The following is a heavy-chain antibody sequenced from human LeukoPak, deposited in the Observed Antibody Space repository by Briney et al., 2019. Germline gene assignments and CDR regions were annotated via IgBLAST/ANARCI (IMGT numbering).Heavy chain of an antibody. J-gene: IGHJ6*01. CDR1: GGSISSYY. CDR3: ARGGGRTATGNNHGMDG. Sequence: SETLSLTCTVSGGSISSYYWSWIRQPPGKGLEWIGYIYYSGSTNYNPSLKSRVTISVDTSKNQFSLKLSSVTAADTAVYYCARGGGRTATGNNHGMDGWGKGTTVTVSS. CDR2: IYYSGST. V-gene: IGHV4-59*01. D-gene: IGHD1/OR15-1a*01.